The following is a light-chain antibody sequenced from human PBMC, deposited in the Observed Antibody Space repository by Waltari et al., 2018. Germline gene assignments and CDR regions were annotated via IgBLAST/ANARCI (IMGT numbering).Light chain of an antibody. Sequence: QSALTQPRSVSGSPGQSVAISCTGTRSDVGGYNYVSWYQQHPGKAPKLMIYDVTERPSGVPDRFSGSKSGNTASLTVSGLQAEDEADYYCCSFAAGDAYVFGTGTKVSVL. J-gene: IGLJ1*01. CDR3: CSFAAGDAYV. CDR2: DVT. CDR1: RSDVGGYNY. V-gene: IGLV2-11*01.